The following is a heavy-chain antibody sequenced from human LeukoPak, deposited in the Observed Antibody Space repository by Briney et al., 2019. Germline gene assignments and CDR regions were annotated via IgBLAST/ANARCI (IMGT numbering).Heavy chain of an antibody. J-gene: IGHJ4*02. V-gene: IGHV4-61*02. CDR2: IYTSGST. D-gene: IGHD3-10*01. CDR3: ARGHTRITMLRGSRSAYYFDY. Sequence: SETLSLTCTVSGGSISSGSYYWTWIRQPAGKRLEWIGRIYTSGSTSYNPSLKSRVTISVDTSTNQFSLKLSSVTAADTAVYYCARGHTRITMLRGSRSAYYFDYWGQGTLVTVSS. CDR1: GGSISSGSYY.